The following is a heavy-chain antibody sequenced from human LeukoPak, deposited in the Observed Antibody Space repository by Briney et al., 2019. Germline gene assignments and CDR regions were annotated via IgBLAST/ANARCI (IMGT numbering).Heavy chain of an antibody. J-gene: IGHJ6*02. CDR2: IVVGSGNT. V-gene: IGHV1-58*02. Sequence: GTSVKVSCKASGFTFTSSAMQWVRQARGQRLEWIGWIVVGSGNTNYAQKFQERVTITRDMSTSTAYMELSSLRSEDTAVYYCAADLTGTGTKGDYYYYYGMDVWGQGTTVTVSS. D-gene: IGHD1/OR15-1a*01. CDR1: GFTFTSSA. CDR3: AADLTGTGTKGDYYYYYGMDV.